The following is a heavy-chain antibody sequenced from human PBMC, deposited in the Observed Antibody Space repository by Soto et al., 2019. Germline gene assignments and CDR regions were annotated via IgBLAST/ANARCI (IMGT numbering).Heavy chain of an antibody. CDR2: IYYSGTT. CDR1: GGSISSDHY. V-gene: IGHV4-30-4*01. D-gene: IGHD2-8*01. Sequence: QVQMQESGPGLVKPSQTLSLTCTVSGGSISSDHYWSWIRQPPGKGLEWIGYIYYSGTTYYNPSLKSRVTISVDTSKNQFSLNLNSVTAADTAVYSCARAPYRGTNSRGAFDIWGQGTLVTVSS. J-gene: IGHJ3*02. CDR3: ARAPYRGTNSRGAFDI.